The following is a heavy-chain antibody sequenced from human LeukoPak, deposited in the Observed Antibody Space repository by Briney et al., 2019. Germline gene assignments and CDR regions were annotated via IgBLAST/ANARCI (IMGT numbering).Heavy chain of an antibody. Sequence: GASVKVSCKASGYTFTSYYMHWVRQAPGQGLEWMGIINPSGGSTSYAQKFQGRVTITADKSTSTAYMELSSLRSEDTAVYYCARDSSSSVDGFDPWGQGTLVTVSS. CDR1: GYTFTSYY. J-gene: IGHJ5*02. CDR2: INPSGGST. CDR3: ARDSSSSVDGFDP. D-gene: IGHD6-6*01. V-gene: IGHV1-46*01.